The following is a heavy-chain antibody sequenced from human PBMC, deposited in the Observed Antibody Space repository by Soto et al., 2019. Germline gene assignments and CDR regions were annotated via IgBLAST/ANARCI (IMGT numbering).Heavy chain of an antibody. CDR3: ARDGPIQLFDY. V-gene: IGHV1-46*01. CDR1: GYTFTSYY. J-gene: IGHJ4*02. CDR2: INPSGGST. Sequence: ASVKVSCKASGYTFTSYYMHWVRQAPGQGLEWMGIINPSGGSTSYAQKFQGRVTMTRDTSTSTVYMELSSLRAEDTAVYYCARDGPIQLFDYWGQGTLVTVSS. D-gene: IGHD5-18*01.